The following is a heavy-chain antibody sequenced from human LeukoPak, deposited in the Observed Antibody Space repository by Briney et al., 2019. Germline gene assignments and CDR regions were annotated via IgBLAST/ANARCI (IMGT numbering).Heavy chain of an antibody. CDR1: GFTFSSYA. V-gene: IGHV3-23*01. Sequence: PGGSLRLSCAASGFTFSSYAMIWVRQAPGKGLEWVSAISGSGGSTYYADSVKGRFTIFRDNSKNTLYLQMNSLRAEDTAVYYCAKDRRYCSGGSCYPDAFDIWGQGTMVTVSS. CDR2: ISGSGGST. J-gene: IGHJ3*02. CDR3: AKDRRYCSGGSCYPDAFDI. D-gene: IGHD2-15*01.